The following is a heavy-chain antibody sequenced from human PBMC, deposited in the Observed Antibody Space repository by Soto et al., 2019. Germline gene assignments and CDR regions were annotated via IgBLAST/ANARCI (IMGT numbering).Heavy chain of an antibody. D-gene: IGHD3-3*01. CDR3: ARSVDFWSGYRPSAFDY. Sequence: SVKVSCKASGGTFSSYTISWVRQAPGQGLEWMGRIIPILGIANYAQKFQGRVTITADKSTSTAYMELSSLRSEDTAVYYCARSVDFWSGYRPSAFDYWGQGTLVTVSS. J-gene: IGHJ4*02. V-gene: IGHV1-69*02. CDR1: GGTFSSYT. CDR2: IIPILGIA.